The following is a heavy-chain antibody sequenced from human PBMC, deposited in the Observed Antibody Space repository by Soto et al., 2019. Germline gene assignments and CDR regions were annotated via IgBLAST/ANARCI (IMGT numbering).Heavy chain of an antibody. CDR1: GGSISSYY. CDR2: IYYSGST. V-gene: IGHV4-59*01. CDR3: ARSYYYGSGSYHDY. D-gene: IGHD3-10*01. Sequence: QVQLQESGPGLVKPSETLSLTCTVSGGSISSYYWSWIRQPPGKGLEWIGYIYYSGSTNYNPSLKSRVTISVDTSKNQFSLKLSSVTAADTAVYYCARSYYYGSGSYHDYWGQGTLVTVSS. J-gene: IGHJ4*02.